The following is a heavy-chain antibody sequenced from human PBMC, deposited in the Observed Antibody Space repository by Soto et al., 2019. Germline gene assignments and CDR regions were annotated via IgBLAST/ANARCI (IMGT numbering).Heavy chain of an antibody. D-gene: IGHD6-13*01. J-gene: IGHJ6*03. CDR1: GGSFSGYY. Sequence: NRSETLSLTCAVYGGSFSGYYWSWIRQPPGKGLEWIGEINHSGSTNYNPSLKSRVTISVDTSKNQFSLKLSSVTAADTAVYYCATLYSSSWQYYYYYMDVWGKGTTVTVSS. V-gene: IGHV4-34*01. CDR3: ATLYSSSWQYYYYYMDV. CDR2: INHSGST.